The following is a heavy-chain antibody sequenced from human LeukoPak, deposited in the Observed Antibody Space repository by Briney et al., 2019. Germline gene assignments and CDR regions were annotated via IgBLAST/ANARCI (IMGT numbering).Heavy chain of an antibody. CDR2: INSDGSST. V-gene: IGHV3-74*01. J-gene: IGHJ6*04. CDR1: GFTFSSYW. D-gene: IGHD6-19*01. Sequence: GGSLRLSCAASGFTFSSYWMHWVRQAPGKGLVWVSRINSDGSSTSYADSVKGRFTISRDNAKNSLYLQMNSLGAEDTAVYYCARAGGGSGWYKRYYGMDVWGKGTTVTVSS. CDR3: ARAGGGSGWYKRYYGMDV.